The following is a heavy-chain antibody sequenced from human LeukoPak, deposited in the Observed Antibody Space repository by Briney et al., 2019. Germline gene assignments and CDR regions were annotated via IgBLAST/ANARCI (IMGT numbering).Heavy chain of an antibody. CDR2: ISASGATT. V-gene: IGHV3-23*01. D-gene: IGHD2-2*01. CDR1: GFTFTSYA. J-gene: IGHJ4*02. CDR3: TKERVTSDGEPFDS. Sequence: GGSLRLSCAASGFTFTSYAMNWVRQAPGKGLEWVSVISASGATTDYADSVKGRFTISRDNSKNTLYLQLNSLGAEDTAVYYCTKERVTSDGEPFDSWGPGTLVTVSS.